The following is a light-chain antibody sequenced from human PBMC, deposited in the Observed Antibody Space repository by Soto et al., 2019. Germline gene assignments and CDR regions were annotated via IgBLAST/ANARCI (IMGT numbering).Light chain of an antibody. J-gene: IGKJ5*01. CDR2: TAS. CDR3: QQRNSYTIT. Sequence: DIQLTQSPSFLPASVGDRVTITCRASQGISSYLAWYQQKQGKAPNLXIHTASTLQSGVPSRFSGSGSGTEFTLTISSLQPEDFETYYCQQRNSYTITFGQGTRLEIK. V-gene: IGKV1-9*01. CDR1: QGISSY.